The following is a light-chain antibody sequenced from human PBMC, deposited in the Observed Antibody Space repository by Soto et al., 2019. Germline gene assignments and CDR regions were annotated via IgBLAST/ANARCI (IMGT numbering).Light chain of an antibody. Sequence: EIVMTQSTATLSVPPGEGATLSCKASQNVYNNLAWYQQRPGQPPRLLIYDASTRATGISARFSGSGYGTEFTLTISSLLSEDFAVYFCPQCRYWPLSFGGGTKV. CDR1: QNVYNN. V-gene: IGKV3-15*01. CDR2: DAS. J-gene: IGKJ4*01. CDR3: PQCRYWPLS.